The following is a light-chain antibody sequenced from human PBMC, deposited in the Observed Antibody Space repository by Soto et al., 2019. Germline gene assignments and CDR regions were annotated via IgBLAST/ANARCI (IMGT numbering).Light chain of an antibody. CDR2: DAS. CDR1: QGISNY. V-gene: IGKV1-33*01. CDR3: QQYDNLPIT. J-gene: IGKJ5*01. Sequence: DIQMTQSPSSLSASVGDRVTITCQACQGISNYLNWYQQKPGKAPKLLIYDASNLEAGVPSRFSGSGSGTDFTFTISSLQPEDIATYYCQQYDNLPITFGQGTRLEIK.